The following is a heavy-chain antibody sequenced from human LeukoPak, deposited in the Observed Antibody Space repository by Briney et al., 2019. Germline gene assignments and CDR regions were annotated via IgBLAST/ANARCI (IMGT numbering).Heavy chain of an antibody. D-gene: IGHD6-13*01. V-gene: IGHV4-34*01. Sequence: TPSETLSLTCAVYGGSFSGYYWSWIRQPPGKGLEWIGEINHSGSTNYNPSLKSRVTISVDTSKNQFSLKLSSVTAADTAVYYCARGLIAAAGRSFDYWGQGTLVTVSS. J-gene: IGHJ4*02. CDR1: GGSFSGYY. CDR2: INHSGST. CDR3: ARGLIAAAGRSFDY.